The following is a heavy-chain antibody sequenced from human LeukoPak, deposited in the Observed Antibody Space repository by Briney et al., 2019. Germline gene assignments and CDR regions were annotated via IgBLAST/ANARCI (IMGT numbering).Heavy chain of an antibody. CDR1: GYTFTTYA. V-gene: IGHV1-3*01. Sequence: ASVKVSCKASGYTFTTYAMHWVRQAPGQKLEWMGWINAGNGNTKYSQKFQARVTITRDTSASTAYMELSSLRSEDTAVYYCARDPIGSRWPYYFDYWGQGTLVTVSS. J-gene: IGHJ4*02. D-gene: IGHD6-13*01. CDR2: INAGNGNT. CDR3: ARDPIGSRWPYYFDY.